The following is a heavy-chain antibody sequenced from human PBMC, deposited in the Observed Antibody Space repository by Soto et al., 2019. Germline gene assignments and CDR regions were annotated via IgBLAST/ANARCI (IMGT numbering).Heavy chain of an antibody. J-gene: IGHJ4*02. CDR1: GFTFSSYA. CDR3: AKDSPERYGPAWGKEIGVFDY. V-gene: IGHV3-23*01. Sequence: EVQLLESGGGLVQPGGSLRLSCAASGFTFSSYAMSWVRQAPGKGLEWVSAISGSGGSTYYADSVKGRFTISRDNSKNTLNLQMNSRRAEDTAVYYCAKDSPERYGPAWGKEIGVFDYWGQGTLVTVSS. D-gene: IGHD2-2*01. CDR2: ISGSGGST.